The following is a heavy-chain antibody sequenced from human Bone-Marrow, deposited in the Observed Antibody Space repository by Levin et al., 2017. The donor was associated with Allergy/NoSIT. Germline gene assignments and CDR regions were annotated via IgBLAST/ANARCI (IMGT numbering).Heavy chain of an antibody. CDR3: ARDLYSGKDGYNLVEYYGMDV. D-gene: IGHD5-24*01. CDR1: GYTFTGYY. V-gene: IGHV1-2*02. CDR2: INPNSGGT. J-gene: IGHJ6*02. Sequence: ASVKVSCKASGYTFTGYYMHWVRQAPGQGLEWMGWINPNSGGTNYAQKFQGRVTMTRDTSISTAYMELSRLRSDDTAVYYCARDLYSGKDGYNLVEYYGMDVWGQGTTVTVSS.